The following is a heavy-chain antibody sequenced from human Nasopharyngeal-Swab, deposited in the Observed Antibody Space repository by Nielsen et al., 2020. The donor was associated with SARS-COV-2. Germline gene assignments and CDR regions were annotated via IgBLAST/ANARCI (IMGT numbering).Heavy chain of an antibody. CDR1: GFTFSSYS. Sequence: GESLKISCAASGFTFSSYSMNWVRQAPGKGLEWVSSISSSSSYIYYADSVKGRFTISRDNAKNSLYLQMNSLRAEDTAVYYCARDGIVVVPAAIVHLEYWGQGTLVTVSS. D-gene: IGHD2-2*02. J-gene: IGHJ4*02. CDR3: ARDGIVVVPAAIVHLEY. V-gene: IGHV3-21*01. CDR2: ISSSSSYI.